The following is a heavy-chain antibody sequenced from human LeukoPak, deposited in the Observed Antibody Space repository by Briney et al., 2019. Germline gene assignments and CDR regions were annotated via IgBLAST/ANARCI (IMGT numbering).Heavy chain of an antibody. CDR2: ISSSGSTI. CDR3: AREGPADYYYDSSFRAFDI. D-gene: IGHD3-22*01. J-gene: IGHJ3*02. Sequence: PGGSLRLSCAASGFTFSDYYMSWIRQAPGKGLEWVSYISSSGSTIYYADSVKGRFTISRDNAKNSLYLQMNSLRAEDTAVYYCAREGPADYYYDSSFRAFDIWGQGTMVTVSS. CDR1: GFTFSDYY. V-gene: IGHV3-11*01.